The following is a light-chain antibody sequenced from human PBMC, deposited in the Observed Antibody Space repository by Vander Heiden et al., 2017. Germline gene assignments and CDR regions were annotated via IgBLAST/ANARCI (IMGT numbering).Light chain of an antibody. CDR1: SSNIGAGYD. J-gene: IGLJ2*01. CDR3: QSYDRSLSASL. Sequence: QSVLTQPPSVFGAPGQRITISCIGSSSNIGAGYDVNWYQQLPGTAPKLLIYTNINRPTGVPGRFSGSKSGTSASLAITGLQAEDEADYYCQSYDRSLSASLFGGGTRLTVL. V-gene: IGLV1-40*01. CDR2: TNI.